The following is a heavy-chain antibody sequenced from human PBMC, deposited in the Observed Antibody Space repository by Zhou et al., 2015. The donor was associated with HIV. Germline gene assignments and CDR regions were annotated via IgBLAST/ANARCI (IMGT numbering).Heavy chain of an antibody. Sequence: EVQLVESGGGLVQPGGSLRLSCAASGFTFSSYWMSWVRQAPGKGLEWVANINQGGSEKYYVDSLKGRFTISRDNAKNSLYLQMKSLRAEDTAVYYCARVMRAYCGGDCYHWYFDLWGLAPWSLSPQ. J-gene: IGHJ2*01. V-gene: IGHV3-7*03. CDR3: ARVMRAYCGGDCYHWYFDL. D-gene: IGHD2-21*02. CDR2: INQGGSEK. CDR1: GFTFSSYW.